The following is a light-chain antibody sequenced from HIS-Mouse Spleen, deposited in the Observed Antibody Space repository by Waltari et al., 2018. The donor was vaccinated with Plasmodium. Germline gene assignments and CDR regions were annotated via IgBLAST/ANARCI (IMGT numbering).Light chain of an antibody. CDR3: CSYAGSSGV. V-gene: IGLV2-23*01. Sequence: QSALTQPASVSVSPGQSITISCTGTSSDVGSYNLVSWYQQHPGKAPKLMIYEGSKRPSGVSNRFSGSKSVNTASLTISGLQAEDEADYYCCSYAGSSGVFGGGTKLTVL. CDR2: EGS. CDR1: SSDVGSYNL. J-gene: IGLJ2*01.